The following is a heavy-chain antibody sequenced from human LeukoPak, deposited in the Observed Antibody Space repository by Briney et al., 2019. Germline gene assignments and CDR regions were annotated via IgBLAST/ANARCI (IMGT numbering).Heavy chain of an antibody. CDR1: GYTFTSYG. J-gene: IGHJ4*02. Sequence: ASVKVSCKASGYTFTSYGISWVRQAPGQGLEWMGWISAYNGNTNYAQKLQGRVTMTTDTSTSTAYMELRSLRSDDTAVYYCARDLSPQDYGGNSGFDYWGQGTLVTVSS. D-gene: IGHD4-23*01. CDR3: ARDLSPQDYGGNSGFDY. V-gene: IGHV1-18*01. CDR2: ISAYNGNT.